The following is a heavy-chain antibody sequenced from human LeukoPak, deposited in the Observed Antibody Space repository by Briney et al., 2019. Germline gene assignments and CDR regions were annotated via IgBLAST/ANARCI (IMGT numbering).Heavy chain of an antibody. V-gene: IGHV3-30*04. J-gene: IGHJ5*01. Sequence: GGSLRLSCAASGFTFSSYAMHWVRQAPGKGLEWVAVISYDGSNKYYADSVKGRFTISRDNSKNTLYLQMNSLRAEDTAVYYCARDHYYGSGSYVPWFDSWGQGTLVTVSS. CDR3: ARDHYYGSGSYVPWFDS. CDR2: ISYDGSNK. D-gene: IGHD3-10*01. CDR1: GFTFSSYA.